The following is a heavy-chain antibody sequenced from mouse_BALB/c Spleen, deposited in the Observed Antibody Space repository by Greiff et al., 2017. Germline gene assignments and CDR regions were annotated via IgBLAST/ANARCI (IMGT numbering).Heavy chain of an antibody. CDR2: ISSGGGST. J-gene: IGHJ3*01. CDR3: ARPLYDDYCAWFAY. Sequence: EVKLVESGGGLVKPGGSLKLSCAASGFAFSSYDMPWVRQTPEKRLEWVAYISSGGGSTYYPDTVKGRFTISRDNAKNTLYLQMSSLKSEDTAMYYCARPLYDDYCAWFAYWGQGTLVTVSA. V-gene: IGHV5-12-1*01. D-gene: IGHD2-3*01. CDR1: GFAFSSYD.